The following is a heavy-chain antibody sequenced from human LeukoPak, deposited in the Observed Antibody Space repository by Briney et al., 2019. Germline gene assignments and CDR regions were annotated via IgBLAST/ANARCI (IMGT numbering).Heavy chain of an antibody. D-gene: IGHD6-6*01. CDR1: GFTFISYT. J-gene: IGHJ5*02. CDR3: AKDYGSSSTNWFDP. V-gene: IGHV3-23*01. Sequence: GGSLRLSCTASGFTFISYTMSWVRQAPGKGLEWVSAISGGGGSTYYADSVKGRFTISRDNSKNTLYLQMNSLRAEDTAVYYCAKDYGSSSTNWFDPWGQGTLVTVSS. CDR2: ISGGGGST.